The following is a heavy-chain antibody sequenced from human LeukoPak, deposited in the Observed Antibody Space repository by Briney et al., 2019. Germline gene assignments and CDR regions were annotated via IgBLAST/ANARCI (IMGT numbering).Heavy chain of an antibody. D-gene: IGHD3-3*01. CDR1: GFTFSSSW. Sequence: GGSLRLSCAASGFTFSSSWMHWVRQAPGKGLVWVSRITRDGSSTTYADSVKGRFTTSRDNAKNTLYLQMDSLRDDDTPVYYCARDPGYESWSPFWGGMGVWGNGTTVIVSS. J-gene: IGHJ6*04. CDR2: ITRDGSST. V-gene: IGHV3-74*01. CDR3: ARDPGYESWSPFWGGMGV.